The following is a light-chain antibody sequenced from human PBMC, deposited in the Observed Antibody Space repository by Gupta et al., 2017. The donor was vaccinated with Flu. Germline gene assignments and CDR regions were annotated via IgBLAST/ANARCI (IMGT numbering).Light chain of an antibody. Sequence: DIVMTQSPDSLAVPLGERATINCKSSQSVLFSSNNKNYLAWYQQRPGQPPKLLIYWASTRESGVPDRFSGSGSGTDFTLTISSLQAEDVAVYYCQQYESIPLTFGGGTKVEIK. J-gene: IGKJ4*01. CDR1: QSVLFSSNNKNY. CDR2: WAS. CDR3: QQYESIPLT. V-gene: IGKV4-1*01.